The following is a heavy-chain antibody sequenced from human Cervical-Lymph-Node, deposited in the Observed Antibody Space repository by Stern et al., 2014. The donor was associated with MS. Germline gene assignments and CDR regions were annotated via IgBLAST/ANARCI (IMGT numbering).Heavy chain of an antibody. CDR3: ARDTSSPERSDW. CDR1: GFTVSRDY. J-gene: IGHJ4*02. Sequence: EVQLVESGGGVIQPGGSLRLSCTASGFTVSRDYMTWVRQAPGQGLEWASLITNVGSTFYTDSVKGRFTISRDDSKNTVYLHMTSLRAEDTAMYYCARDTSSPERSDWWGQGTLVTVSS. V-gene: IGHV3-53*01. CDR2: ITNVGST. D-gene: IGHD1-1*01.